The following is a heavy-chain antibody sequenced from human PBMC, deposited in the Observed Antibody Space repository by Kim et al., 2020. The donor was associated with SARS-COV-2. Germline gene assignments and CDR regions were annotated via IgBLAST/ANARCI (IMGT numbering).Heavy chain of an antibody. V-gene: IGHV4-34*01. CDR3: ARDRYSSSWGIDY. J-gene: IGHJ4*02. D-gene: IGHD6-13*01. Sequence: YNPSLKRRVTISVDTSKNQFSLKLSSVTAADTAVYYCARDRYSSSWGIDYWGQGTLVTVSS.